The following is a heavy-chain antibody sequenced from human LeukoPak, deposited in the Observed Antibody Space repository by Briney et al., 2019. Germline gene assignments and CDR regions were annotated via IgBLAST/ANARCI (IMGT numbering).Heavy chain of an antibody. CDR2: IIPIFGTA. V-gene: IGHV1-69*13. D-gene: IGHD2-2*01. CDR3: ASLDIVVVPAAETADY. J-gene: IGHJ4*02. CDR1: GYPFTNYE. Sequence: ASVKVSCKASGYPFTNYEVHWVRQASGHGLEWMGGIIPIFGTANYAQKFQGRVTITADESTSTAYMELSSLRSEDTAVYYCASLDIVVVPAAETADYWGQGTLVTVSS.